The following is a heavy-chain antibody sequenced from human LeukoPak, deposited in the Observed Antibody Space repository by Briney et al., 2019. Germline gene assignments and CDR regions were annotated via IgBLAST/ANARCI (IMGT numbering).Heavy chain of an antibody. Sequence: PSETLSLTCTVSGYSISSGYYWGWIRQPPGKGLEWIGSIYHSGSTYYNPSLKSRVTISVDTSKNQFSLKLSSVTAADTAVYYCARDRRDTSMVWDYWGQGTLVTVSS. CDR2: IYHSGST. CDR1: GYSISSGYY. J-gene: IGHJ4*02. CDR3: ARDRRDTSMVWDY. V-gene: IGHV4-38-2*02. D-gene: IGHD5-18*01.